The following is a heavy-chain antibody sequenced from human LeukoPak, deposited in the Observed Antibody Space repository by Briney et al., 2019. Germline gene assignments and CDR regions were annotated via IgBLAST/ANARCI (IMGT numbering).Heavy chain of an antibody. CDR1: GFAFTTFG. J-gene: IGHJ4*02. CDR3: AKINNNDDY. CDR2: ISPHGDIE. D-gene: IGHD1/OR15-1a*01. V-gene: IGHV3-30*18. Sequence: GGSLRLSCAAAGFAFTTFGIHWVRQAPGKGLEWVAAISPHGDIEYYTDSVKGRFTISRDNSKNMIYLQMNSLRGEDSAVYYCAKINNNDDYWGQGNLVTVSS.